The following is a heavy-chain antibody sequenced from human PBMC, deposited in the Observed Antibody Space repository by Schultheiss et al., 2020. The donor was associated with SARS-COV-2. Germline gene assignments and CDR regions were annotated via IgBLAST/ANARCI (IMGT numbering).Heavy chain of an antibody. CDR2: IYYNGST. CDR3: ARGGVGATLPDY. J-gene: IGHJ4*02. D-gene: IGHD1-26*01. V-gene: IGHV4-59*01. CDR1: GGFIHGYH. Sequence: SETLSLTCTVSGGFIHGYHWNWIRQPPGKGLEWIGYIYYNGSTNYNPSLKRRVTMSVATSKNQFSLILNSVTAADTAVYYCARGGVGATLPDYWGQGTVVTVSS.